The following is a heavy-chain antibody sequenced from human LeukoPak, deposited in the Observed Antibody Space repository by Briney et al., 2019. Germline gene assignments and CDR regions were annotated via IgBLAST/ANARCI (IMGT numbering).Heavy chain of an antibody. CDR1: GYTFTSYY. Sequence: ASVKVSCKASGYTFTSYYMHWVRQAPGEGLEWMGIINPTGGSTSYAQKFQGRVTMTRDTSTSTVYMELSSLRSEDTAVYYCARDHYHKIHSVMVTAPDYWGQGTLVIVAS. CDR3: ARDHYHKIHSVMVTAPDY. D-gene: IGHD2-21*02. J-gene: IGHJ4*02. V-gene: IGHV1-46*01. CDR2: INPTGGST.